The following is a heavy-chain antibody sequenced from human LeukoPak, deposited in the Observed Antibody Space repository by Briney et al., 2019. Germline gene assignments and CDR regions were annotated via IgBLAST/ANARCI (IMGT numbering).Heavy chain of an antibody. J-gene: IGHJ6*02. CDR3: ARGDKEVLWFGELNYGMDV. CDR2: IWYDGSNK. Sequence: GGSLRLSCAASGFTFSSYGMRWVRQAPGKGLEWVAVIWYDGSNKYYADSVKGRFTISRDNSKNTLYLQMNSLRAEDTAVYYCARGDKEVLWFGELNYGMDVWGQGTTVTVSS. CDR1: GFTFSSYG. V-gene: IGHV3-33*01. D-gene: IGHD3-10*01.